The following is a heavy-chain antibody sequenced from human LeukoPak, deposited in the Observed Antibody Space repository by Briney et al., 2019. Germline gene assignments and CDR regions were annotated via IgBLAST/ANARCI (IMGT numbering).Heavy chain of an antibody. V-gene: IGHV3-30*02. D-gene: IGHD3-22*01. Sequence: GGSLRLSCAASGFTFSSYGMHWVRQAPGKGLEWVAFIWYDGTKKYYADSVKGRVTISRDNSKNTLYLQMNSLRAEDTAVYYCAKTAYYYDSSSYYYSDYYYHYMDVWGKGTTVTISS. CDR1: GFTFSSYG. CDR3: AKTAYYYDSSSYYYSDYYYHYMDV. J-gene: IGHJ6*03. CDR2: IWYDGTKK.